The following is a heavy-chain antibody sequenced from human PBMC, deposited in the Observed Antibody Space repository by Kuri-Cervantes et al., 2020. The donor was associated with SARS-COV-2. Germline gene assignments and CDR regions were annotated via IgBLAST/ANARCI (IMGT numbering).Heavy chain of an antibody. CDR3: ARETYLYSSGWFSNFDY. J-gene: IGHJ4*02. Sequence: ASVKVSCEASGYTFTGYYMHWVRQAPGQGLEWMGWINPNSGGTNYAQKFQGRVTMTRDTSISTAYMELSRLRSDDTAVYYCARETYLYSSGWFSNFDYWGQGTLVTVSS. D-gene: IGHD6-19*01. CDR2: INPNSGGT. CDR1: GYTFTGYY. V-gene: IGHV1-2*02.